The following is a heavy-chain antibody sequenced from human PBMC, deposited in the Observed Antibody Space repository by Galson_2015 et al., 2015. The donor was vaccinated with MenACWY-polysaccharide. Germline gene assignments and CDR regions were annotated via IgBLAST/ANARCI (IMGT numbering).Heavy chain of an antibody. D-gene: IGHD3-3*01. CDR2: TFYSGDT. V-gene: IGHV4-59*01. CDR1: GDSIGSYY. CDR3: ARARSSGYYSDF. J-gene: IGHJ4*02. Sequence: ETLSLTCTVSGDSIGSYYWTWIRQPPGKGLEWIGYTFYSGDTNYNPSLKSRVTISVDTSKRQFSLNLTSVTAADTAVYYCARARSSGYYSDFWGQGTPVTVSS.